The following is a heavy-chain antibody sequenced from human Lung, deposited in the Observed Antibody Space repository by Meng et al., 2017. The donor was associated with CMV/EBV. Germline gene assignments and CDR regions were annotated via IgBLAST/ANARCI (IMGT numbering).Heavy chain of an antibody. D-gene: IGHD3-10*01. CDR1: GGSFSGYY. V-gene: IGHV4-34*01. CDR2: INHSGST. CDR3: AGGQRYYYGSGRWDRAGYDYGMDV. J-gene: IGHJ6*02. Sequence: LXCAVYGGSFSGYYWSWIRQPPGKGLEWIGEINHSGSTNYNPSLKRRVTISVDTSKNQFSLKLSSVNAAETAVYYCAGGQRYYYGSGRWDRAGYDYGMDVWXQGTTVTVSS.